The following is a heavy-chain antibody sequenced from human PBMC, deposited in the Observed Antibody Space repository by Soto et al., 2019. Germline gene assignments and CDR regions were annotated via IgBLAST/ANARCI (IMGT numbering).Heavy chain of an antibody. CDR3: ARVKRGIPGNYYYGMDV. Sequence: QVQLVQSGAEVKKPGSSVKVSCKASGGTFSSYAISWVRQAPGQGLEWMGGIIPIFGTANYAQKFQGRVTITADESTSTAYMELSSLRSEDTAVYYCARVKRGIPGNYYYGMDVWGQGTTVTVSS. CDR1: GGTFSSYA. V-gene: IGHV1-69*01. J-gene: IGHJ6*02. D-gene: IGHD3-16*01. CDR2: IIPIFGTA.